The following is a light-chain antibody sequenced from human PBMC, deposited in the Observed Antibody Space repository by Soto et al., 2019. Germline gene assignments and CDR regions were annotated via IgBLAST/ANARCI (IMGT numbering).Light chain of an antibody. V-gene: IGKV3-20*01. CDR3: QQYGSSSLT. J-gene: IGKJ4*01. CDR2: GAS. CDR1: QSVSSTS. Sequence: EIVLTQSPGTLSLSPGERATLSCRASQSVSSTSLAWYQQKPGQAPRLLIYGASSRATGIPDRFSGSGSGTDFTLTISRLEPEDFAVYYCQQYGSSSLTFGGGTKLAIK.